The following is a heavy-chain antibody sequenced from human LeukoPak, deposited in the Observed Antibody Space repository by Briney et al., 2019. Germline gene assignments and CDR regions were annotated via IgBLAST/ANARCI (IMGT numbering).Heavy chain of an antibody. V-gene: IGHV3-33*08. J-gene: IGHJ4*02. D-gene: IGHD6-13*01. Sequence: GGSLRLSCAASGFTFSNYGMHWVRQAPGKGLEWVAVIWSDGSNTNYADSVKGRFTISRDDSKNTLFLQMSSLRAEDSAVYYCARSQDFGSSVLEYWGQGTLVTVSS. CDR1: GFTFSNYG. CDR3: ARSQDFGSSVLEY. CDR2: IWSDGSNT.